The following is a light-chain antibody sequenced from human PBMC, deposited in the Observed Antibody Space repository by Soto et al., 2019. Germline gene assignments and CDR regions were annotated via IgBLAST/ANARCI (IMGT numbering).Light chain of an antibody. Sequence: SYELTQPPSVSVAPGQTATITCEENKIESKSVHWYQQKPGQAPVLVLYDDTDRPSGISERFSGSNSGNTATLTITGLQAEDEADYYCQSYDTSLSGVVFGTGTKLTVL. CDR2: DDT. CDR3: QSYDTSLSGVV. CDR1: KIESKS. V-gene: IGLV3-21*02. J-gene: IGLJ1*01.